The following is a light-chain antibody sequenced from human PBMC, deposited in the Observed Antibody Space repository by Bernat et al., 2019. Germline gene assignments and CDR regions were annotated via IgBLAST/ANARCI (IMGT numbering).Light chain of an antibody. J-gene: IGLJ1*01. V-gene: IGLV1-44*01. Sequence: QFVLTQPPSVSAAPGQRVTISCSGSSSNIGSDTVNWYQQVPGTAPKLLIYSNNRRPSGVPDRFSGSKSGTSASLAIGGLQSEDEADYYCASWDSSLKGYVFGTGKKVTV. CDR3: ASWDSSLKGYV. CDR1: SSNIGSDT. CDR2: SNN.